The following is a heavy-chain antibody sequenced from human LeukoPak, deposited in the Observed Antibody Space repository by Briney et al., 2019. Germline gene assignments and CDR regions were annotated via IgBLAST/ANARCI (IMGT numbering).Heavy chain of an antibody. Sequence: GGSLRLSCTASGFTFGDYGLSWFRQAPGKGPEWVGFIRSKIYGGTTEYAASLKGRFTISRDDPKSIAYLQMNSLKIDDTAMYYCTSDYGDYLGGQGTLVTASS. V-gene: IGHV3-49*03. J-gene: IGHJ4*02. CDR2: IRSKIYGGTT. D-gene: IGHD4-17*01. CDR3: TSDYGDYL. CDR1: GFTFGDYG.